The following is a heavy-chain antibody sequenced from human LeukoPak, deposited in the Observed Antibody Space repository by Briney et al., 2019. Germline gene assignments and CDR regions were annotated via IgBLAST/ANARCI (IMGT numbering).Heavy chain of an antibody. CDR1: GFTFGDYA. CDR3: TSADVPYSGSYWGDAFDI. CDR2: IRSKAYGGTT. J-gene: IGHJ3*02. Sequence: GGSLRLSCTASGFTFGDYAMSWFRQAPGKGLEWVGFIRSKAYGGTTEYAASVKGRFTISRDDSKSIAYLQMNSLKTEDTAVYYCTSADVPYSGSYWGDAFDIWGQGTMVTVSS. D-gene: IGHD1-26*01. V-gene: IGHV3-49*03.